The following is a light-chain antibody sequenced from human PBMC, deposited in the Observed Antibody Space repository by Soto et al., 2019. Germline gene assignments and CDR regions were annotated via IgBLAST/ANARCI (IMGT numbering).Light chain of an antibody. CDR1: QSVGSN. Sequence: EIVMTQSATTLSVSAGERATLSCRTSQSVGSNLAWYQQKPGQAPRLLIYGASTRAAGIPARISGSGSGTEFTLTISSLQSEAFAVYYCQQYNKWPPWTFGQGTKVEIK. CDR3: QQYNKWPPWT. CDR2: GAS. J-gene: IGKJ1*01. V-gene: IGKV3-15*01.